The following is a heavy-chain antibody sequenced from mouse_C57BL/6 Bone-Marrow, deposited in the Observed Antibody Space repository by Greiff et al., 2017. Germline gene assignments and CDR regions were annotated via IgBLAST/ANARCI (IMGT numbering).Heavy chain of an antibody. J-gene: IGHJ4*01. V-gene: IGHV1-50*01. CDR1: GYTFTSYW. CDR2: SDPSDSYT. Sequence: VQLQQPGAELVKPGASVKLSCKASGYTFTSYWMQWVKQRPGQGLEWSGESDPSDSYTNYNQKFKGKATLTVNTSSSTAYMQLSSLTSEDSAVYYCARDYGGAMDYWGQGTAVTVAS. CDR3: ARDYGGAMDY. D-gene: IGHD1-1*02.